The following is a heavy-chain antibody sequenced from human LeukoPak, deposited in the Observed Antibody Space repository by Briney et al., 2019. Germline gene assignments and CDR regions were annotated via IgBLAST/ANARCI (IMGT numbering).Heavy chain of an antibody. CDR2: INPNSGGT. CDR3: ARDLGGSYRLSYFNY. J-gene: IGHJ4*02. D-gene: IGHD3-16*02. CDR1: GYTFTGYY. V-gene: IGHV1-2*02. Sequence: ASVKVSCKASGYTFTGYYMHWVRQAPGQGLEWMGWINPNSGGTNYAQKFQGRVTMTRDTSISTAYMELSRLRSDDTAVYCCARDLGGSYRLSYFNYWGQGTLVTVSS.